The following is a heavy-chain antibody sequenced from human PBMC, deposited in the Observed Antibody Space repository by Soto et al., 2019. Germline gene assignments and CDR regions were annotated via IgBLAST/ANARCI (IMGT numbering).Heavy chain of an antibody. V-gene: IGHV4-31*03. Sequence: PSETLSLTCTVSGGSISSGGYYWSWIRQHPGEGLEWIGYIYYSGSTYYNPSLKSRVTISVDTSKNQFSLKLSSVTAADTAVYYCARDSTPVYYYGMDVWGQGTTVTVSS. CDR3: ARDSTPVYYYGMDV. J-gene: IGHJ6*02. CDR2: IYYSGST. CDR1: GGSISSGGYY.